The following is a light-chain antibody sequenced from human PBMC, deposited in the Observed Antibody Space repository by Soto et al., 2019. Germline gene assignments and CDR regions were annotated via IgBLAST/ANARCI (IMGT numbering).Light chain of an antibody. CDR2: DAS. CDR1: ESVRSY. V-gene: IGKV3-11*01. CDR3: QQRNHWYT. J-gene: IGKJ2*01. Sequence: EIVLTQSPATLSLSPGERATLSCRASESVRSYLAWYQQTPGQAPRLLIYDASNRATGIPARFSGSGSGTDLTLTISSLEPEDFAVYYCQQRNHWYTFGQGTKLEIK.